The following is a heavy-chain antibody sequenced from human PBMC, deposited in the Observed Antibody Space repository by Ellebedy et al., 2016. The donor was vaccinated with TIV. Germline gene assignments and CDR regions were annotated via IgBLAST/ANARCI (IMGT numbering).Heavy chain of an antibody. V-gene: IGHV2-5*02. CDR1: GVSLSTSGVG. Sequence: SGPTLVKPTQTFTLTCTFSGVSLSTSGVGVGWIRQHPGKALEWLALSFWDDDKRYSPSLKSRLTITKDTSKNQVVLTMTNMDPVDTATYYCAHTLKSRSFDYWGQGTLVTVSS. D-gene: IGHD2-2*01. CDR3: AHTLKSRSFDY. J-gene: IGHJ4*02. CDR2: SFWDDDK.